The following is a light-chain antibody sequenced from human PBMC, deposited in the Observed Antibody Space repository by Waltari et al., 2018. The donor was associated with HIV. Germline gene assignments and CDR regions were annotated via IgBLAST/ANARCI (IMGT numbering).Light chain of an antibody. J-gene: IGLJ2*01. CDR2: STN. V-gene: IGLV8-61*01. CDR3: AAWDDSLNGVV. CDR1: SGSVSTSYY. Sequence: QTVVTQEPSFSVSPGGTVTLTCGLSSGSVSTSYYPSWYQQTPGQAPRTLIYSTNPRSSGVPDRFSGSILGNKAALTITGAQADDESDYYCAAWDDSLNGVVFGGGTKLTVL.